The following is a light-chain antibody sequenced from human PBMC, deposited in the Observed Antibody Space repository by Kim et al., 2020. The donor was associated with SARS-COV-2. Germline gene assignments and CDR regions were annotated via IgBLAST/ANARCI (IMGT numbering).Light chain of an antibody. J-gene: IGKJ5*01. CDR2: VAS. CDR3: QQYNNSPIT. V-gene: IGKV3-20*01. CDR1: QSVSSSH. Sequence: PPRESATLSCRASQSVSSSHLAWYQQKPGQAPRLLMYVASNRATGIPDRFSGSGSGTDFTLTISRLEPEDFAVYYCQQYNNSPITFGQGTRLEIK.